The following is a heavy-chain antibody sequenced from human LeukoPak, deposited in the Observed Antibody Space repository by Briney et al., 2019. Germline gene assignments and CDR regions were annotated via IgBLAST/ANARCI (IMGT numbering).Heavy chain of an antibody. CDR2: IYTSGST. Sequence: PSETLSLTCTVSGGSISSYYWSWIRQPAGKGLEWIGRIYTSGSTNYNPSLKSRVTISVDTSKNQFSLKLSSVTAADTAVYYCARDAPYNWNDADYMDVWGKGTTVTVSS. CDR1: GGSISSYY. J-gene: IGHJ6*03. CDR3: ARDAPYNWNDADYMDV. D-gene: IGHD1-1*01. V-gene: IGHV4-4*07.